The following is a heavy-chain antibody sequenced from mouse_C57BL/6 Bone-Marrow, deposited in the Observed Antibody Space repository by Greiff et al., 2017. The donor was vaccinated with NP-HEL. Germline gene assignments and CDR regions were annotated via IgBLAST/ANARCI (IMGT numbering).Heavy chain of an antibody. Sequence: QVQLQQPGAELVKPGASVKMSCKASGYTFTSYWITWVKQRPGQGLEWIGDIYPGSGSTNYNEKFKSKATLTVDTSSSTAYMQLSSLTSEDSAVYYCARSPTMVTTFDYWGQGTTLTVSS. CDR1: GYTFTSYW. V-gene: IGHV1-55*01. D-gene: IGHD2-9*01. CDR2: IYPGSGST. J-gene: IGHJ2*01. CDR3: ARSPTMVTTFDY.